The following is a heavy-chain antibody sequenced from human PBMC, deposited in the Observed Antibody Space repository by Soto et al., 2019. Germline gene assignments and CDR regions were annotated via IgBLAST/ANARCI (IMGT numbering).Heavy chain of an antibody. CDR1: GYTFRTYD. CDR2: ISSHNGNT. D-gene: IGHD6-19*01. Sequence: QVHLVQSGAEVKKPGASVKVSCKASGYTFRTYDLSWVRQAPGQGLEWMGWISSHNGNTNYAQKGQDSVTMTTDTSTSTAYMELRSLRSDDTAVYYCARTYTSGWYDYWGQGTLVTVSS. J-gene: IGHJ4*02. V-gene: IGHV1-18*01. CDR3: ARTYTSGWYDY.